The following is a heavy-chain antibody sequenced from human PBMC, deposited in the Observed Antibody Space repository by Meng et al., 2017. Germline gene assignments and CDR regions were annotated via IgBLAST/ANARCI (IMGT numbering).Heavy chain of an antibody. Sequence: QVQLVESGVALVPPGSALILSCAASGFTFSSYSMHPVRQSPGKGLEWVSVISYDESNKYNADSVNGRFTISRDNSNNTLYLQMNSLRAEYTAVYYWASVGYWGQGTLVTVSS. J-gene: IGHJ4*02. CDR1: GFTFSSYS. D-gene: IGHD1-26*01. CDR2: ISYDESNK. V-gene: IGHV3-30*01. CDR3: ASVGY.